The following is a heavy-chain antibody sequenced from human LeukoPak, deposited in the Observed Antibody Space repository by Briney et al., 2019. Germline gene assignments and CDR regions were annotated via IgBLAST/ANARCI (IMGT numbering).Heavy chain of an antibody. V-gene: IGHV3-21*01. CDR2: ISSSSSYI. Sequence: GGSLRLSCAASGFTFSSYSMNWVRQAPGKGLEWVSSISSSSSYIYYADSVKGRFTIPRDNAKNSLYLQMNSLRAEDTAVYYCARKGTLTTVTPNWFDPWGQGTLVTVSS. D-gene: IGHD4-11*01. J-gene: IGHJ5*02. CDR1: GFTFSSYS. CDR3: ARKGTLTTVTPNWFDP.